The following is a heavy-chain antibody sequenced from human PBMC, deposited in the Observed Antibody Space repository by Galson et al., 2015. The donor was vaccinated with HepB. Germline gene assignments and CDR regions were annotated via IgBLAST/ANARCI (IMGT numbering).Heavy chain of an antibody. D-gene: IGHD2-2*01. CDR2: IRSKANSYAT. CDR3: TGRYCSSTSCYSGYYYYYMDV. J-gene: IGHJ6*03. Sequence: SLRLSCAASGFTFSGSAMHWVRQASGKGLEWVGRIRSKANSYATAYAASVKGRFTISRDDSKNTAYLQMNSLKTEDTAVYYCTGRYCSSTSCYSGYYYYYMDVWGKGTTVTVSS. V-gene: IGHV3-73*01. CDR1: GFTFSGSA.